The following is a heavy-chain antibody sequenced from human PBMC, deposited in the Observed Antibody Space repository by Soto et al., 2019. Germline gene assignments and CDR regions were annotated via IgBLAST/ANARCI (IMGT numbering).Heavy chain of an antibody. V-gene: IGHV1-69*01. J-gene: IGHJ4*02. CDR3: ARTVVPAGRELVRGANYGDC. D-gene: IGHD2-2*01. CDR2: IIPIFGTA. Sequence: QVQLVQSGAEVKKPGSSVKVSCKASGGTFSSYAISWVRQAPGQGLEWMGGIIPIFGTAHYAQKFQGRVTITAEESTSTAYMELSSLRSEDTAVYYCARTVVPAGRELVRGANYGDCWGQGTLVTVSS. CDR1: GGTFSSYA.